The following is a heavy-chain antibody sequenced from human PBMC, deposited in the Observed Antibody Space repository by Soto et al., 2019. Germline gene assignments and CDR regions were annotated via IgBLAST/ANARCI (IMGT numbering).Heavy chain of an antibody. CDR2: IYDSGST. CDR1: GGSISSGGYS. J-gene: IGHJ6*02. Sequence: PSETLSLTCAVSGGSISSGGYSWSWIRQTPGKGLEWIGYIYDSGSTSYSPTLQSRVTISVDTSKNQFSLNLSFVTAADTAVYYCVRARPGSSSWYYYGMDVWGQGTTVTVS. V-gene: IGHV4-61*08. D-gene: IGHD6-13*01. CDR3: VRARPGSSSWYYYGMDV.